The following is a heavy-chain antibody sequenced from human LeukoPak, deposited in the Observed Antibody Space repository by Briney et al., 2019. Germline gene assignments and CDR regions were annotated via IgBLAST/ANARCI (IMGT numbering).Heavy chain of an antibody. D-gene: IGHD3-10*01. Sequence: ASVKVSCKASGYTFTGYYIHWVRQAPGQGLEWMGWINPNSGGTNYAQKFQGRVTMTRDTSISTAYMELSRLRSDDTAVYYCARGRYGSGPADYWGQGTLVTVSS. CDR1: GYTFTGYY. CDR3: ARGRYGSGPADY. V-gene: IGHV1-2*02. CDR2: INPNSGGT. J-gene: IGHJ4*02.